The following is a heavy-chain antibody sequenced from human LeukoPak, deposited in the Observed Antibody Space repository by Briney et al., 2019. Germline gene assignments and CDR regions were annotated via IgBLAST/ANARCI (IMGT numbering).Heavy chain of an antibody. D-gene: IGHD2-15*01. V-gene: IGHV5-51*01. CDR2: IYPGDSDA. CDR1: GYSFTSYW. J-gene: IGHJ3*02. CDR3: ARRGYCSGGSCFSAAFDI. Sequence: GESLKISCKGSGYSFTSYWVGWLRQMPGKGLEWMGIIYPGDSDARYSPFFQGQVTISADKSISTAYLQWSSLKASDTAMYYCARRGYCSGGSCFSAAFDIWGQGTMVTVSS.